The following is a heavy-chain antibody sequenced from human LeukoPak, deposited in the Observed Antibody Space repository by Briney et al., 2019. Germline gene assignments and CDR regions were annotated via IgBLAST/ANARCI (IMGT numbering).Heavy chain of an antibody. CDR2: FDPEDGET. CDR3: ATERAVVVANVFDY. D-gene: IGHD2-15*01. V-gene: IGHV1-24*01. J-gene: IGHJ4*02. CDR1: GYTLTELS. Sequence: GASVNVSCKVSGYTLTELSMHWVRQAPGKGLEWMGGFDPEDGETIYAQKFQGRVTMTEDTSTDTAYMELSSLRSEDTAVYYCATERAVVVANVFDYWGQGTLVTVSS.